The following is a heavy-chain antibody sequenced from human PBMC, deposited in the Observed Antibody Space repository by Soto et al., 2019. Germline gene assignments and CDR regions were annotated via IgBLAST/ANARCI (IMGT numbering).Heavy chain of an antibody. CDR3: ARHYTISAYYYYMDV. Sequence: SETLSLTCTVSGASITSNAYYWGWIRQPPGKGLEYIGTIYYSGNSYYNPSLKSRVTMSVDTSKNQFSLKLSSVTAADTAVYYCARHYTISAYYYYMDVWGKGTTVTVSS. V-gene: IGHV4-39*01. CDR1: GASITSNAYY. J-gene: IGHJ6*03. D-gene: IGHD2-2*02. CDR2: IYYSGNS.